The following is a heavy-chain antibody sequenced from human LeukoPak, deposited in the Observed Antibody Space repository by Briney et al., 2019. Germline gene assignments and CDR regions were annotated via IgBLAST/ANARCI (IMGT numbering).Heavy chain of an antibody. J-gene: IGHJ3*02. CDR1: GGSIVTGDYY. CDR3: ARRGYYSGSFNI. Sequence: SETLSLTCTVSGGSIVTGDYYWGWVRLPPGKGLEYIGTIYYTGDTYYSPSLKSRLTIAIDTSKTQFSLKLNSATAADTAVYYCARRGYYSGSFNIWGQGTMVTVSS. D-gene: IGHD2-15*01. V-gene: IGHV4-39*01. CDR2: IYYTGDT.